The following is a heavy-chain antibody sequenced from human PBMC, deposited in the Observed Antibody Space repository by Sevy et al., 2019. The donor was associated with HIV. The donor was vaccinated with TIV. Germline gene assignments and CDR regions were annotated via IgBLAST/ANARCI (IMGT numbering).Heavy chain of an antibody. Sequence: GGSLRLSCAASGFTFSSYAMHWVRQAPGKGLEWVAVISYDGSNKYYADSVKGRFTISRDNSKNTLYLQMNSLRTEDTAVYYCARDRCSGKNVFFDYWGQGTLVTVSS. CDR3: ARDRCSGKNVFFDY. V-gene: IGHV3-30-3*01. CDR1: GFTFSSYA. D-gene: IGHD3-10*02. J-gene: IGHJ4*02. CDR2: ISYDGSNK.